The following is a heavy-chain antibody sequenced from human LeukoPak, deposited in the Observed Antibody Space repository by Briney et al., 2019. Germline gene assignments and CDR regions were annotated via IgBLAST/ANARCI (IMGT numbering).Heavy chain of an antibody. CDR3: ARDGGITMVRGPWFDP. CDR1: GGSISSSTYY. CDR2: IYYSGST. J-gene: IGHJ5*02. Sequence: PSETLSLTCTVSGGSISSSTYYWGWIRQPPGKGLEWIGNIYYSGSTHYNPSLKSRVTISVDTSKNQFSLKLSSVTAADTAVYYCARDGGITMVRGPWFDPWGQGTLVTVSS. V-gene: IGHV4-39*07. D-gene: IGHD3-10*01.